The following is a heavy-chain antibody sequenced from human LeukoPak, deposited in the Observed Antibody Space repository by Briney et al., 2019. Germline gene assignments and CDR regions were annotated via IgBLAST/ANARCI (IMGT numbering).Heavy chain of an antibody. J-gene: IGHJ4*02. D-gene: IGHD3-22*01. V-gene: IGHV4-59*01. CDR1: GGSISSYY. Sequence: SETLSLTCSVSGGSISSYYWSWIRQPPGKGLEWIGYIYYSGSTNYNPSLKSRVTISVDTSKNQFSLKLSSVTAADTAVYYCARGDYYDSSGYYSFDYRGQGTLVTVSS. CDR3: ARGDYYDSSGYYSFDY. CDR2: IYYSGST.